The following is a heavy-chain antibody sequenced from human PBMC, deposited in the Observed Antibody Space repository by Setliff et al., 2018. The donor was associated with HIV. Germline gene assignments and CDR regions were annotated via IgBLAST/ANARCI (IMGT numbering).Heavy chain of an antibody. CDR1: GFSFEDYA. Sequence: GGSLRLSCVASGFSFEDYAMHWVRRGPGKGLEWVSGISWNSGSIGYVDSVKGRFTISRDNAKNSLYLQMNSLRAEDTAVYYCAKDGNWGQGTLVTVSS. V-gene: IGHV3-9*01. CDR2: ISWNSGSI. CDR3: AKDGN. J-gene: IGHJ4*02.